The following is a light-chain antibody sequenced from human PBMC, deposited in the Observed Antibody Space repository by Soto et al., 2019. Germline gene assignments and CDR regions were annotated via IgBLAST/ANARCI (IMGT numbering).Light chain of an antibody. CDR2: AAS. Sequence: DRVTITCRASQSISSYLNWYQQKPGKAPKLLIYAASSLQSGVPSRFSGSGSGTDFTLTISSLQPEDVATYYCQQSYSTPITFGQGTRLEIK. J-gene: IGKJ5*01. V-gene: IGKV1-39*01. CDR3: QQSYSTPIT. CDR1: QSISSY.